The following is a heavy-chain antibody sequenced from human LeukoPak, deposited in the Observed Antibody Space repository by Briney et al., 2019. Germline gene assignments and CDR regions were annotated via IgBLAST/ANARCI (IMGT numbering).Heavy chain of an antibody. Sequence: SETLSLTCTVYGGSISSYYWSWIRQPPGKGLEWIGYIYYSGSTNYNPSLKSRVTISVDTSKNQFSLKLRSVTAADTAVYFCARGYSYDSFDYWGLGTLVTVSS. CDR1: GGSISSYY. J-gene: IGHJ4*02. D-gene: IGHD3-16*01. CDR3: ARGYSYDSFDY. CDR2: IYYSGST. V-gene: IGHV4-59*01.